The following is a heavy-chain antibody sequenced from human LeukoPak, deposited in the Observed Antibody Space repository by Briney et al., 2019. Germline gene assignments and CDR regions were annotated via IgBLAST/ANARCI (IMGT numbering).Heavy chain of an antibody. J-gene: IGHJ4*02. Sequence: GGSLRLSCAAPGFTFSSYAMSWVRQAPGKGLEWVSAISGSGGSTYYADSVKGRFTISRDNSKNTLYLQMNSLRAEDTAVYYCAKVTGWGDYGDYNFNYWGQGTLVTVSS. CDR2: ISGSGGST. CDR3: AKVTGWGDYGDYNFNY. CDR1: GFTFSSYA. V-gene: IGHV3-23*01. D-gene: IGHD4-17*01.